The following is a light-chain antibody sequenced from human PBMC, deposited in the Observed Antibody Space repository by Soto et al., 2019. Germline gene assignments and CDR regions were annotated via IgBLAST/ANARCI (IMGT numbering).Light chain of an antibody. CDR1: QSVSRN. V-gene: IGKV3-15*01. J-gene: IGKJ1*01. Sequence: EIVMTQYPATLSVSPGERGTLSCRASQSVSRNLAWYQQKPGQAPRLLIYGASTRATGIPARFSGSGSGTEFTLTISSLQSEDFAVYYCQQYNNWPPWTFGQGTKVEIK. CDR3: QQYNNWPPWT. CDR2: GAS.